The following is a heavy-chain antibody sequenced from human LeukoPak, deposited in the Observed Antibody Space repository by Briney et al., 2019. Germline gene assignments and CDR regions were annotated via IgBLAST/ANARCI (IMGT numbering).Heavy chain of an antibody. CDR2: ISGSGGST. J-gene: IGHJ4*02. CDR3: AKGIYSYGTTPFDY. V-gene: IGHV3-23*01. CDR1: GFTFSSCA. D-gene: IGHD5-18*01. Sequence: GGSLRLSCAASGFTFSSCAMTWVRQAPGKGLEWVSGISGSGGSTYYADSVKGRFTISRDNSRNTLYLQMNSLRAEDTAIYYCAKGIYSYGTTPFDYWGQGTLVTVSS.